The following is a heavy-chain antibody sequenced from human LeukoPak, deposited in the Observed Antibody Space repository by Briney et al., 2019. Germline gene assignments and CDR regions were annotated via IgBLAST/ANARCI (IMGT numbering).Heavy chain of an antibody. CDR3: ARDRGGYDMIFDY. J-gene: IGHJ4*02. Sequence: ASVKVSCKASGYTFTGYYMHRVRQAPGQGLEWMGWMNPNSGNTGYAQKFQGRVTMTRNTSISTAYMELSSLRSEDTAVYYCARDRGGYDMIFDYWGQGTLVTVSS. D-gene: IGHD5-12*01. V-gene: IGHV1-8*02. CDR2: MNPNSGNT. CDR1: GYTFTGYY.